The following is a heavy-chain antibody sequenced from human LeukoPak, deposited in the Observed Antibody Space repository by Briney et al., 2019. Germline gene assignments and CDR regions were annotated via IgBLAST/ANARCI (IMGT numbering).Heavy chain of an antibody. CDR2: IWYDGSIK. D-gene: IGHD3-10*01. J-gene: IGHJ4*02. Sequence: GRSLRLSCAASGFTFTNYGMHWVRQAPGKGLEWVAVIWYDGSIKYYADSVKGRFTISRDNSKNTLYLQMNSLRAEDTAVYYCARDLGLQGTYWGQGTLVTVSS. CDR3: ARDLGLQGTY. V-gene: IGHV3-33*01. CDR1: GFTFTNYG.